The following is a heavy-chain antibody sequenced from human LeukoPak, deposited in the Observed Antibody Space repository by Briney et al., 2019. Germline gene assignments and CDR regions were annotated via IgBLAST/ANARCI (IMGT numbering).Heavy chain of an antibody. CDR1: GFTFSSYE. D-gene: IGHD4-17*01. V-gene: IGHV3-48*03. CDR3: ARVLSTVTTFDY. CDR2: ISSSGSNK. J-gene: IGHJ4*02. Sequence: PGGSLRLSCAASGFTFSSYEINWVRQAPGKGLEWVSYISSSGSNKYYADSVKGRFTISRDNAKNSLYLQMNSLRAEDTAVYYCARVLSTVTTFDYWGQGTLVIVSS.